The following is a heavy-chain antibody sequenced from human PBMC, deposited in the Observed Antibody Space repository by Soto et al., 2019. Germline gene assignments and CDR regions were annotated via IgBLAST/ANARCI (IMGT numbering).Heavy chain of an antibody. V-gene: IGHV1-46*01. CDR2: INPSGGTT. Sequence: GASVKVSCKASGYTFTNYYIYWVRQAPGQGLEWMGIINPSGGTTAYTPKFQGRLTMTRETSTNTVYMELSSLTSEDTAVYYCVRERTIFGVAPGGGVDVWGQGTTVTVSS. CDR1: GYTFTNYY. J-gene: IGHJ6*02. CDR3: VRERTIFGVAPGGGVDV. D-gene: IGHD3-3*01.